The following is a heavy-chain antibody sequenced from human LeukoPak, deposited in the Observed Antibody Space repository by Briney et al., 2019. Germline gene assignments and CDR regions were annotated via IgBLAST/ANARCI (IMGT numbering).Heavy chain of an antibody. J-gene: IGHJ4*02. D-gene: IGHD3-22*01. CDR2: ISWNSGSI. CDR1: GFSYDGYA. CDR3: AKDSHYYDSSGYYRN. V-gene: IGHV3-9*01. Sequence: GGSLRLSCAASGFSYDGYAMHWVRQAPGKGLEWVSGISWNSGSIGYADSVKGRFTISRDNAKNSLYLQMNSLRAEDTALYYCAKDSHYYDSSGYYRNWGRGTLVTVSS.